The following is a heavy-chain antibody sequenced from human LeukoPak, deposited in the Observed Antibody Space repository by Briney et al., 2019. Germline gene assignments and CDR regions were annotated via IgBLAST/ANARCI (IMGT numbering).Heavy chain of an antibody. V-gene: IGHV4-59*08. CDR3: ARLYGSGYYDGDF. Sequence: PSETLSLTCTVSGGSISSYYWSWIRQPPGKGLEWIGYIYSSGTTNYNPSLKSRVTFSIDSTKNHFSLKLTSVRAADTAVYYCARLYGSGYYDGDFWGQGSLVTVSS. CDR1: GGSISSYY. CDR2: IYSSGTT. J-gene: IGHJ4*02. D-gene: IGHD6-25*01.